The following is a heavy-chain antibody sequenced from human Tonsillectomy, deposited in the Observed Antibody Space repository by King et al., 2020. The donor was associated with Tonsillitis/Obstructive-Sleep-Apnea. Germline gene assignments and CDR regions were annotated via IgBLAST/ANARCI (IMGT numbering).Heavy chain of an antibody. CDR3: ARLLYSNSPWFDP. J-gene: IGHJ5*02. Sequence: VQLQESGPGLVKPSETLSLTCTVSGGSISSYYWSWIRQPPGKGLEWIGYIYYSGSTNYNPSLKSRVTISVDTSKNQFSLKLSSVTAADTAVYYCARLLYSNSPWFDPWGQGTLVTVSS. V-gene: IGHV4-59*01. D-gene: IGHD4-11*01. CDR2: IYYSGST. CDR1: GGSISSYY.